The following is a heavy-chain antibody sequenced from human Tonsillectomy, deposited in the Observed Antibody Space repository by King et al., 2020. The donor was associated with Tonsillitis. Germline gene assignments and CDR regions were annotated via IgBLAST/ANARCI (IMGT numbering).Heavy chain of an antibody. CDR2: IKQDGSEK. V-gene: IGHV3-7*01. CDR3: ARDQSAYVWGSYEGAFDI. D-gene: IGHD3-16*01. J-gene: IGHJ3*02. CDR1: GFTFSSYW. Sequence: VQLVESGGGLVQPGGSLRLSCAASGFTFSSYWMSWVRQAPGKGLEWVANIKQDGSEKYYVDSVKGRFTISRDNAKNSLYLQMNSLSAEDTAVYYCARDQSAYVWGSYEGAFDIWGQGTMVTVSS.